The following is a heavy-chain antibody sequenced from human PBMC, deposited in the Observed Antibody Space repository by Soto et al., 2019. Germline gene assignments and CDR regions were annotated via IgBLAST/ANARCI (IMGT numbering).Heavy chain of an antibody. CDR3: AKGGSSWTEWFDP. CDR1: GYPLTAKY. J-gene: IGHJ5*02. CDR2: INPSSGGT. V-gene: IGHV1-2*02. Sequence: ASVKVSCKASGYPLTAKYLHWVRQAPGQGLEWMGWINPSSGGTKEAQKFRGRVTMTRDTSISAAYMELSRLTSDDTAVYYCAKGGSSWTEWFDPWDQGTLVTVSS. D-gene: IGHD6-13*01.